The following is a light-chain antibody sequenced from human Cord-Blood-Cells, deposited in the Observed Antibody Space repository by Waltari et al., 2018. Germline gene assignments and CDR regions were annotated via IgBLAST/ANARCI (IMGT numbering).Light chain of an antibody. CDR1: SSDVGRYNL. CDR2: EGS. CDR3: CSYAGSSTV. V-gene: IGLV2-23*01. Sequence: QSALTQPASVSGSPGPSITIPCTGTSSDVGRYNLVSWYHQHPGKAPKLMIYEGSKRPSGVSNRFSGSKSGNTASLTISGLQAEDEADYYCCSYAGSSTVFGGGTKLTVL. J-gene: IGLJ3*02.